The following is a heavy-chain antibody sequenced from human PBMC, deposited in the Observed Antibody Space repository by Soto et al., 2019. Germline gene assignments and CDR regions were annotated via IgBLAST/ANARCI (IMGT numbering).Heavy chain of an antibody. CDR2: IDWDDDK. CDR1: GFSLSTSGMC. Sequence: SGPTLVNPTQTLTLTCTFSGFSLSTSGMCASWIRQPPGKALEWLALIDWDDDKYYSTSLKTRLTISKDTSKNQVVLTMTNMDPVDTATYYCARARSGYYMRTKYYYYYGMDVWGQGTTVTVSS. D-gene: IGHD3-3*01. V-gene: IGHV2-70*01. J-gene: IGHJ6*02. CDR3: ARARSGYYMRTKYYYYYGMDV.